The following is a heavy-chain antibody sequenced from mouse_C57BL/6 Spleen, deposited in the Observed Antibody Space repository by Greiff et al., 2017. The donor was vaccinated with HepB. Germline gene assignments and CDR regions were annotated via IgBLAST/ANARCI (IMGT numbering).Heavy chain of an antibody. D-gene: IGHD1-1*01. J-gene: IGHJ4*01. Sequence: EVQLQQSGAELVKPGASVKLSCTASGFNIKDYYMHWVKQRTEQGLEWIGRIDPEDGETKYATKFQGKATITADTSSNTAYLQLSSLTSEDTAVYYFARWGTTVVEAMDYWGQGTSVTVSS. V-gene: IGHV14-2*01. CDR2: IDPEDGET. CDR1: GFNIKDYY. CDR3: ARWGTTVVEAMDY.